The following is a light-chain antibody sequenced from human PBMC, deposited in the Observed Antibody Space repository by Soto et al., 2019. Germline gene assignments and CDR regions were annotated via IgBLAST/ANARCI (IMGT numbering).Light chain of an antibody. CDR1: SSDVGGYNY. Sequence: QSALTQPASVSGSPGQSITISCTGTSSDVGGYNYVSWYQQHPGKAPKLMIYEVSNRPSGVSNRFSGSKSGNTASLTISGLQAEDEADYYCISYTSSSTLVFVTGTKLTVL. CDR2: EVS. V-gene: IGLV2-14*01. J-gene: IGLJ1*01. CDR3: ISYTSSSTLV.